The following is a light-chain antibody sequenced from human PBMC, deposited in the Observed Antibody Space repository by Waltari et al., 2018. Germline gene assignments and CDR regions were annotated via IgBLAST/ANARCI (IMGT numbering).Light chain of an antibody. CDR3: QQYHSYPLS. V-gene: IGKV1-16*02. J-gene: IGKJ4*01. Sequence: DIQMTQSPSSLSASVGDRVTITCRAGQGISNSLAWFQQKPGKAPTSRIYGASSLQSGVPSKFSGSGSGTDFTLTISSLQPEDFATYYCQQYHSYPLSFGGGTKVEIK. CDR2: GAS. CDR1: QGISNS.